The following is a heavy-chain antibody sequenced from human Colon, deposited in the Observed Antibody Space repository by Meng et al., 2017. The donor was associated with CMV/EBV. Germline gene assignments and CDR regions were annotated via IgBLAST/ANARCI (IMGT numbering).Heavy chain of an antibody. CDR3: ARRGVRSSSGSGY. Sequence: ETLSLTCTVSGGSITSSNYYWDWIRQSPGKGLEWIGTIYYTGSTYYRPSLSSRVTLSVDTSKNQFSLKLNSVTAADTAMYYCARRGVRSSSGSGYWGQGTLVT. V-gene: IGHV4-39*01. CDR2: IYYTGST. D-gene: IGHD3-10*01. J-gene: IGHJ4*02. CDR1: GGSITSSNYY.